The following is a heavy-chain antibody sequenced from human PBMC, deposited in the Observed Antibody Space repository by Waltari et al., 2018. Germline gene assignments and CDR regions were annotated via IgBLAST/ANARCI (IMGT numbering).Heavy chain of an antibody. CDR3: ARGGDRPGMVKGRYYYYGMDV. Sequence: QVQLQESGPGLVKPSETLSLTCTVSGGSISSYYWSWIRQPPGKGLGWIGYIYYSGSTNYNPSLKSRVTISVDTSKNQFSLKLSSVTAADTAVYYCARGGDRPGMVKGRYYYYGMDVWGQGTTVTVSS. V-gene: IGHV4-59*01. J-gene: IGHJ6*02. D-gene: IGHD5-18*01. CDR1: GGSISSYY. CDR2: IYYSGST.